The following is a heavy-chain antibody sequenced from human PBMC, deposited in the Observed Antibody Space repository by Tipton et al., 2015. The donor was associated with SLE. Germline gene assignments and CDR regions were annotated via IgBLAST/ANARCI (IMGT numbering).Heavy chain of an antibody. J-gene: IGHJ2*01. V-gene: IGHV1-18*01. CDR1: GYTLTSYG. CDR2: TSAYNGNT. CDR3: ARVGLTGGGVIDWYFDL. Sequence: QLVQSGAEVKKPGASVKVSCKASGYTLTSYGISWVRQAPGQGLEWMGWTSAYNGNTNYAQKLQGRVTMTTDTSTRTAYMELRSLRSDDTAVYYCARVGLTGGGVIDWYFDLWGSGTLVTVSS. D-gene: IGHD7-27*01.